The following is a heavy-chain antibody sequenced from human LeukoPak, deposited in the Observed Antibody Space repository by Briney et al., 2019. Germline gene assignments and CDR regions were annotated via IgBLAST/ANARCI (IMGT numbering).Heavy chain of an antibody. J-gene: IGHJ4*02. CDR2: VYHSGST. CDR1: GFTFSSYA. D-gene: IGHD5-24*01. V-gene: IGHV4-4*02. Sequence: PGRSLRLSCAASGFTFSSYAMHWVRQPPGKGLEWIGEVYHSGSTNYNPSLKSRVTISVDKSKNLFSLKLTSVTAADTAMYYCASARWDSWGQGTLVTVSS. CDR3: ASARWDS.